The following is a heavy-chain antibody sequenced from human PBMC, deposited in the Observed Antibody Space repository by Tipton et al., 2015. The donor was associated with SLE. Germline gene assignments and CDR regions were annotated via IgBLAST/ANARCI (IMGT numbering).Heavy chain of an antibody. V-gene: IGHV4-59*11. D-gene: IGHD6-19*01. CDR1: GGSISSHY. J-gene: IGHJ4*02. Sequence: TLSLTCTVSGGSISSHYWSWIRQPPGKGLEWIGYIYYSGSTNYNPSLKSRVTISVDTSKNQFSLKLSSVTAADTAVYYCARDPSIAVAGTDYWGQGTLVTVSS. CDR2: IYYSGST. CDR3: ARDPSIAVAGTDY.